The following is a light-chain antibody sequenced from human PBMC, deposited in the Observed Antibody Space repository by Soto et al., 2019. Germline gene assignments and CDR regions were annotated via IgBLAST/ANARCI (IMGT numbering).Light chain of an antibody. CDR3: CSYAGSYPYV. Sequence: SALPQPRSLSGSPGQSVTISCTGTSSDVGGYNYVSWYQQHPGKAPKLMIYDVSKRPSGVPDRFSGSKSGNTASLTISGLQAEDEADYYCCSYAGSYPYVFGTGTKVTVL. J-gene: IGLJ1*01. CDR1: SSDVGGYNY. V-gene: IGLV2-11*01. CDR2: DVS.